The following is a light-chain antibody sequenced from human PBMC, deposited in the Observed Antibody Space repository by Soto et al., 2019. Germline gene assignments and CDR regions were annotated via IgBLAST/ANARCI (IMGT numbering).Light chain of an antibody. CDR3: CSFAGGSTLYV. Sequence: QSPLPEPRSGSGASGNSVTIFCTGTNSDLGGYDYVSWYQQHPGKAPKLMIYDVSQRPSEVPDRFSGSKSGKTASLTISGLQAEDEGDYSCCSFAGGSTLYVFGNGTKVTVL. V-gene: IGLV2-11*01. CDR1: NSDLGGYDY. J-gene: IGLJ1*01. CDR2: DVS.